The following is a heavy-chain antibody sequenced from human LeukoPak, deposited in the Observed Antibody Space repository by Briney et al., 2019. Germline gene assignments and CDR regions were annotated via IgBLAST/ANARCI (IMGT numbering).Heavy chain of an antibody. CDR1: GFTFSRSW. D-gene: IGHD2-21*01. Sequence: GGSLRLSCAASGFTFSRSWMGWVRQVPGKGLEWVANIKQDGTSKYYVDSVMGRFTISRDNAENSVYLQMNSLSAGDTAVYYCARHGDYCFDLWGQGTWVTVYS. CDR3: ARHGDYCFDL. J-gene: IGHJ4*02. V-gene: IGHV3-7*02. CDR2: IKQDGTSK.